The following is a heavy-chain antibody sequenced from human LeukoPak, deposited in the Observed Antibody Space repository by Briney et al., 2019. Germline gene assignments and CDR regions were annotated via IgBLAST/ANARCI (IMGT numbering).Heavy chain of an antibody. Sequence: SETLSLTCAVSGGSITTTDFDWAWIRQPPGQGFEWIATISSSGKAYYYPSLMSRVTISVDTSKNQFSLDVTSVIAADTGLFYCARFKGGTGFDYWGRGILVIVS. CDR1: GGSITTTDFD. D-gene: IGHD1-26*01. CDR3: ARFKGGTGFDY. J-gene: IGHJ4*02. V-gene: IGHV4-39*01. CDR2: ISSSGKA.